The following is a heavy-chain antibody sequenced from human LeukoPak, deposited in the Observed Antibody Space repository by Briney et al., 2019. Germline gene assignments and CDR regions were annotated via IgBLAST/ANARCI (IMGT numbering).Heavy chain of an antibody. J-gene: IGHJ6*03. Sequence: SETLSLTCAAYGGSFSGYYWSWLRQPPGKGLEWIGEINHSGSTNYNPSLKSRVTISVDTSKNQFSLKLSSVTAADTAVYYCARGKFGSGYCSGGSCYYYYYYMDVWGKGTTVTVSS. CDR2: INHSGST. CDR1: GGSFSGYY. CDR3: ARGKFGSGYCSGGSCYYYYYYMDV. V-gene: IGHV4-34*01. D-gene: IGHD2-15*01.